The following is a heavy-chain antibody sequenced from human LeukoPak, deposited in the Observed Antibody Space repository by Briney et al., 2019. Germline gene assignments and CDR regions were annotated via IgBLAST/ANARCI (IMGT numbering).Heavy chain of an antibody. Sequence: GASVKVSCRASGYTFSNYGFSWVRQAPGQGLEWIGWISGDNGNTNHLQKLQGRVTMTTDTSTSTVYMELRSLRSDDTAVYYCARDLGYTYGDYFDYWGQGTLVTVSS. CDR1: GYTFSNYG. CDR2: ISGDNGNT. J-gene: IGHJ4*02. CDR3: ARDLGYTYGDYFDY. D-gene: IGHD5-18*01. V-gene: IGHV1-18*01.